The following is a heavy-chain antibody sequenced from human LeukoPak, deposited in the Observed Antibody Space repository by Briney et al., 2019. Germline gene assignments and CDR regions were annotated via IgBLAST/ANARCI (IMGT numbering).Heavy chain of an antibody. CDR3: ARESYDSPHAFDI. J-gene: IGHJ3*02. CDR1: GFTLSSYA. Sequence: PGGSLRLSCAASGFTLSSYAMHWVRQAPGKGLEWVAVISYDGSNKYYADSVKGRFTISRDNSKNTLYLQMNSLRAEDTAVYYCARESYDSPHAFDIWGHGTMVTVSS. CDR2: ISYDGSNK. D-gene: IGHD5-12*01. V-gene: IGHV3-30-3*01.